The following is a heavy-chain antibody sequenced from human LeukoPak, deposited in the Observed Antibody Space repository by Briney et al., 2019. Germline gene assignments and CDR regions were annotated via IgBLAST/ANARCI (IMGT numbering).Heavy chain of an antibody. Sequence: PGRSLRLSCAASGFRFSDYGMHWVRRAPGRGLEWVAVISSDGTKKAYADSVKGRFTISRDNSENTLYLRMSSLRAEDTAVYYCAKRRDYCSGGSCYSLDYWGQGTLVTVSS. J-gene: IGHJ4*02. V-gene: IGHV3-30*18. D-gene: IGHD2-15*01. CDR3: AKRRDYCSGGSCYSLDY. CDR1: GFRFSDYG. CDR2: ISSDGTKK.